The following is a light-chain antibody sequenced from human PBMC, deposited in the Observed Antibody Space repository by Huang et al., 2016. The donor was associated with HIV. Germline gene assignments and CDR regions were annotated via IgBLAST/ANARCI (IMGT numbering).Light chain of an antibody. CDR1: QSISTW. V-gene: IGKV1-5*03. CDR3: QQYKSFPWT. Sequence: DIQMTQSSSTLSASVGDRVTIACRASQSISTWLAWYQQKPGRAPNLLIYEASTLESGVRSRFSGGGTGTDLTLPFSSLQPDDVATYYCQQYKSFPWTFGQGTKVEV. CDR2: EAS. J-gene: IGKJ1*01.